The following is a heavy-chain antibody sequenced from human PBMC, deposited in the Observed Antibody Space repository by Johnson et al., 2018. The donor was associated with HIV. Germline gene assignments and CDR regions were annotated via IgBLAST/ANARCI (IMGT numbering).Heavy chain of an antibody. CDR3: ANTYSSGYYNDAFDI. J-gene: IGHJ3*02. V-gene: IGHV3-30*02. CDR1: GFTFSSYG. Sequence: QVQLVESGGGVVQPGGSLRLSCVASGFTFSSYGMHWVRQAPGKGLEWVAFIRNDGGNKYNVDSVKGRFTISRDNSKNTLYLQMNSLRIEDTAVYYCANTYSSGYYNDAFDIWGQGTMVTVSS. D-gene: IGHD3-22*01. CDR2: IRNDGGNK.